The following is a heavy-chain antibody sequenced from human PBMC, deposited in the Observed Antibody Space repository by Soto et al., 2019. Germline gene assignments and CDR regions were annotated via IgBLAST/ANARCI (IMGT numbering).Heavy chain of an antibody. CDR3: ATSYGSGSAHFDS. J-gene: IGHJ4*02. V-gene: IGHV1-69*02. D-gene: IGHD3-10*01. Sequence: QVQLVQSGAEVTKPGSSVTVSCTASGDTFSRSTLSWVRQAPGQRLEWMGRIIPMLGMSNSALKFQGRLTISADTSTNKVYMHLKSLRSDDTAVYYGATSYGSGSAHFDSWGQGTLVTVSS. CDR2: IIPMLGMS. CDR1: GDTFSRST.